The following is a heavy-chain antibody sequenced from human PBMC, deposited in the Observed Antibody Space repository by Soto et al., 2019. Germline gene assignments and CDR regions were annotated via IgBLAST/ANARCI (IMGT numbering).Heavy chain of an antibody. CDR1: RGSVNSGGYS. CDR2: IYDSETT. CDR3: ARERRYCSGGTCSDGLDV. Sequence: SETLSLTCVFSRGSVNSGGYSWNWIRQTPGKALEWLGHIYDSETTYYNPSLKSRVTILLEKSKNQFSLRLSSVTAADTAVYYCARERRYCSGGTCSDGLDVWGQGATVTVSS. D-gene: IGHD2-15*01. V-gene: IGHV4-30-2*01. J-gene: IGHJ6*02.